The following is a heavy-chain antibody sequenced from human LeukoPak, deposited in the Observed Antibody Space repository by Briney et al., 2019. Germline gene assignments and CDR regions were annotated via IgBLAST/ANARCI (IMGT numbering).Heavy chain of an antibody. CDR1: GFTFSSYS. CDR3: ARDALTGGYDRSGYYGSYWYFDL. Sequence: GGSLTLSCAASGFTFSSYSMNWVRQAPGEGLEWVSSISCSGSSIYYADSLKGRFTISRDNAKNSLYLQMNCLRAEDTAVYYCARDALTGGYDRSGYYGSYWYFDLRGRGTLGTVSS. J-gene: IGHJ2*01. D-gene: IGHD3-22*01. V-gene: IGHV3-21*01. CDR2: ISCSGSSI.